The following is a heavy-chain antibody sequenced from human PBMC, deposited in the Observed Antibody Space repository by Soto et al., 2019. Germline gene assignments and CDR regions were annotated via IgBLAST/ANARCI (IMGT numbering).Heavy chain of an antibody. J-gene: IGHJ5*02. CDR1: GYTFTSYG. CDR3: AGVRGSGYHTWFAP. Sequence: APVKVSCKASGYTFTSYGISWVRQAPGQGLEWMGWISAYNGNTNYAQKLQGRVTMTTDTSTSTAYMELRGLRSDDTAVYYCAGVRGSGYHTWFAPWGQGTLVTVSS. CDR2: ISAYNGNT. D-gene: IGHD3-3*01. V-gene: IGHV1-18*01.